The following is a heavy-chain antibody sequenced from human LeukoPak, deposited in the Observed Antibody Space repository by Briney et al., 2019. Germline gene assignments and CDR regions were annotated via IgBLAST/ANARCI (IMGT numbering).Heavy chain of an antibody. CDR1: GDSVSSNSAA. D-gene: IGHD5-18*01. Sequence: SQTLSLTCAISGDSVSSNSAAWNWIRQSPSRGLEWLGRTYYRSKWYNDYAVPVRSRITINPDTSENHFSLQLNSVTLEDTAVYYCARGYGYYFDYWGQGTLVTVSS. CDR3: ARGYGYYFDY. J-gene: IGHJ4*02. CDR2: TYYRSKWYN. V-gene: IGHV6-1*01.